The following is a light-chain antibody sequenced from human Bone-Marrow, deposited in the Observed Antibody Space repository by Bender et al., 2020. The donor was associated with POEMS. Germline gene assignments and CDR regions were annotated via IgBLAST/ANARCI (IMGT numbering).Light chain of an antibody. V-gene: IGLV2-14*03. CDR2: DVS. CDR1: SIYFFCYNY. CDR3: SSYTGRSTRV. J-gene: IGLJ3*02. Sequence: QSALTQPSSVSGSPGQSITISCTVSSIYFFCYNYVSWYQQYPGKAPKLIMFDVSDRPSGVSDRFSGSKSGYTASLTISGLQAEEEADYYCSSYTGRSTRVFGGGTKLTVL.